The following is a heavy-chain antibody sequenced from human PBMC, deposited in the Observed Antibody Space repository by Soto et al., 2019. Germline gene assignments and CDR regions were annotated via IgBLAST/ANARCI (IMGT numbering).Heavy chain of an antibody. CDR3: ARVGGSYSRFGMDV. CDR2: IYYSGST. Sequence: PSETLSLTCTVSGGSISSGDYYWSWIRQPPGKGLEWIGYIYYSGSTYYNPSLKSRVTISVDTSKNQFSLKLSSVTAADTAVYYCARVGGSYSRFGMDVWGQGTTVTVSS. J-gene: IGHJ6*02. V-gene: IGHV4-30-4*01. CDR1: GGSISSGDYY. D-gene: IGHD1-26*01.